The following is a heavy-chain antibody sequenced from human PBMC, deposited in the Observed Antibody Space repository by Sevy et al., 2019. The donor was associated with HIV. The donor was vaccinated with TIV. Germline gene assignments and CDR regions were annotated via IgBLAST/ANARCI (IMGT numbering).Heavy chain of an antibody. CDR1: GFGFSSYE. CDR2: ITNSGTSI. V-gene: IGHV3-48*03. CDR3: ARDLPPSATTVAHLDC. Sequence: GGSLRLSCAASGFGFSSYEMNWDRQAPGKGLEWVSSITNSGTSIYYSDSLKGRFTIYENNARNYLYLQMNSLRAEDTAVYYCARDLPPSATTVAHLDCWGQRTMVTVSS. D-gene: IGHD4-17*01. J-gene: IGHJ4*02.